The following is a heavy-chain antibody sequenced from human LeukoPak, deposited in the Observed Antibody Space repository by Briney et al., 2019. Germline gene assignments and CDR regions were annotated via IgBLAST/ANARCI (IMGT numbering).Heavy chain of an antibody. D-gene: IGHD1-7*01. CDR1: SGSISSSSYY. J-gene: IGHJ5*02. Sequence: PSETLSLTCTVSSGSISSSSYYWGWIRQPPGKGLEWIGSIYYSGSTYYNPSLKSRVTISVDTSKNQFSLKLSSVTAADTAVYYCARHAYHFITGTPFDPWGQGTLVTVSS. CDR3: ARHAYHFITGTPFDP. CDR2: IYYSGST. V-gene: IGHV4-39*01.